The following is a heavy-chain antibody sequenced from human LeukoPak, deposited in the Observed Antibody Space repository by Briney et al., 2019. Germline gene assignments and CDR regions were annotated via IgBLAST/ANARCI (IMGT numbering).Heavy chain of an antibody. CDR1: GFTFSSYG. CDR2: IRYDGSNK. J-gene: IGHJ4*02. CDR3: AKGVRGYSYSIDY. D-gene: IGHD3-22*01. V-gene: IGHV3-30*02. Sequence: GGSLRLSCAASGFTFSSYGMHWVRQAPGKGLEWVAFIRYDGSNKYYADSVKGRFIISRDTSKNTLYLKMNSLRAEDTAVYYCAKGVRGYSYSIDYWGQGTLVTVSS.